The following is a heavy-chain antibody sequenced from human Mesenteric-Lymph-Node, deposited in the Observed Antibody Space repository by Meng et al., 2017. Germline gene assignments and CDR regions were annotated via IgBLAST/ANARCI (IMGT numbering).Heavy chain of an antibody. Sequence: SVKVSCKASGGTFSSYAISWVRQAPGQGLEWMGGIIPIFGTANYAQKFQGRVTITADKSTSTAYMELSSLRSEDTAVYYCASGMVVVVAATLDYYYGMDVWGQGTTVTVSS. J-gene: IGHJ6*02. V-gene: IGHV1-69*06. D-gene: IGHD2-15*01. CDR3: ASGMVVVVAATLDYYYGMDV. CDR1: GGTFSSYA. CDR2: IIPIFGTA.